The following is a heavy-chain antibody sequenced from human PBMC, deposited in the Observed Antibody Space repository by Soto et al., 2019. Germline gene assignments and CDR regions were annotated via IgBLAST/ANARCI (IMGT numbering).Heavy chain of an antibody. CDR2: ISSSSSYI. CDR1: GFTFSSYS. V-gene: IGHV3-21*01. CDR3: ARDALREYSSSSGWFDP. J-gene: IGHJ5*02. D-gene: IGHD6-6*01. Sequence: GGSLSLSCAASGFTFSSYSMNWVRQAPGKGLEWVSSISSSSSYIYYADSVKGRFTISRDNAKNSLYLQMNSLRAEDTAVYYCARDALREYSSSSGWFDPWGQGTLVTVSS.